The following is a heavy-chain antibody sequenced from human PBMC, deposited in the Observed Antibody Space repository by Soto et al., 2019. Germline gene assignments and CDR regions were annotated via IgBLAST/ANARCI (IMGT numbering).Heavy chain of an antibody. CDR3: ARSHGIVGATIPLAI. Sequence: SVKVSCKASGGTFSSYAISWVRQAPGQGLEWMGGIIPIFGTANYAQKFQGRVTITADESTSTAYMELSSLRSEDTAVYYCARSHGIVGATIPLAIWGQRTMVLVSS. V-gene: IGHV1-69*13. CDR2: IIPIFGTA. CDR1: GGTFSSYA. J-gene: IGHJ3*02. D-gene: IGHD1-26*01.